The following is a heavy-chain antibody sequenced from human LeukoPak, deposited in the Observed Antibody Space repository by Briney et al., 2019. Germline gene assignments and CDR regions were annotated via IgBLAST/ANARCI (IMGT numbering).Heavy chain of an antibody. V-gene: IGHV3-23*01. Sequence: QSGGSLRLSCAASGFTFSSYAMSWVRQAPGKGLEWVSAISGSGGSTYYADSVKGRFTISRDNSKNTLYLQMNSLRAEDTAVYYCAKDFDYDSSGLDYWGQGTLVTVSS. D-gene: IGHD3-22*01. CDR1: GFTFSSYA. CDR2: ISGSGGST. J-gene: IGHJ4*02. CDR3: AKDFDYDSSGLDY.